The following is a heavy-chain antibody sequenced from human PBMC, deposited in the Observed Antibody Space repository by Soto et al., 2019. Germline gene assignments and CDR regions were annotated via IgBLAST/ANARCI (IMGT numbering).Heavy chain of an antibody. V-gene: IGHV4-34*01. J-gene: IGHJ6*02. CDR2: INHSGST. Sequence: QVQLQQWGAGLLKPSETLSLTCAVYGGSFSGYYWSWIRQPPGKGLEWIGEINHSGSTNYNPSLKSRVTISVDTSKNQFSLKLSSVTAADTAVYYCARDEVRGSYYYYGMDVWGQGTTVTVSS. CDR3: ARDEVRGSYYYYGMDV. D-gene: IGHD1-1*01. CDR1: GGSFSGYY.